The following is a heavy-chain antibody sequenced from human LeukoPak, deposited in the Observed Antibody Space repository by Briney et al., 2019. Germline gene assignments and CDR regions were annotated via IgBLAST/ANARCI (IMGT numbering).Heavy chain of an antibody. Sequence: PGRSLRLSCEGSGLILSSYGIHWVRQAPGKGLEWVAYVSDDGSRKSYADSVKGRFTISRDNSKSTVYLQMNSLRGDDTAVYYCARDCIGSYCIDHWGQGTLVTVSS. CDR2: VSDDGSRK. J-gene: IGHJ4*02. CDR3: ARDCIGSYCIDH. D-gene: IGHD1-26*01. CDR1: GLILSSYG. V-gene: IGHV3-30*03.